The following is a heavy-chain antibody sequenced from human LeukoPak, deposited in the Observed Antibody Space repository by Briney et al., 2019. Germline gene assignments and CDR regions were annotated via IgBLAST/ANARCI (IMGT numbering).Heavy chain of an antibody. CDR2: INHSGST. CDR3: ARIRPGGAPPDY. CDR1: GGSFSGYY. Sequence: SETLSLTCAVYGGSFSGYYWSWIRQPPGKGLEWIGEINHSGSTNYNPSLKSRVTISVDMSKNQFSLKLSSVTAADTAVYYCARIRPGGAPPDYWGQGTLVTVSS. J-gene: IGHJ4*02. V-gene: IGHV4-34*01. D-gene: IGHD3-16*01.